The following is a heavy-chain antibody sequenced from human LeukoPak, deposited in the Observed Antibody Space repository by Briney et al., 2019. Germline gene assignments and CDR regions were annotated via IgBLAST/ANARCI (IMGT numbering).Heavy chain of an antibody. V-gene: IGHV3-33*01. D-gene: IGHD1-14*01. CDR1: GYPFSSYG. CDR3: ARYRSGNTDY. CDR2: IWYDGSKQ. J-gene: IGHJ4*02. Sequence: GMSLRLTCAASGYPFSSYGMHWVRQAPGKGLEWVAVIWYDGSKQYYTDSVKGQFTFSRDNSKDTVTLQMNSLRAEDTAMYYCARYRSGNTDYWGQGTLVTVTS.